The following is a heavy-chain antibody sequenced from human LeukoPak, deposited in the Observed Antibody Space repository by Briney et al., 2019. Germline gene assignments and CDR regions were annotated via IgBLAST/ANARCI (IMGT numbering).Heavy chain of an antibody. J-gene: IGHJ5*02. CDR2: IYYGVST. Sequence: SETLSLTCTVYGGSVSSYYWSWIRQPPGRGLEWIGYIYYGVSTNYNPSLKSRVTISVDTSKNQFSLKLSSVTAADTAVYYCARGGGLGYCSSTSCYATRFDPWGQGTLVTVSS. D-gene: IGHD2-2*01. CDR3: ARGGGLGYCSSTSCYATRFDP. V-gene: IGHV4-59*02. CDR1: GGSVSSYY.